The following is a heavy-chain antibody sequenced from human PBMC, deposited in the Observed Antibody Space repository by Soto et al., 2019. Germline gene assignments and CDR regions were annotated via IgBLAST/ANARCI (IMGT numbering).Heavy chain of an antibody. V-gene: IGHV1-18*01. CDR1: GYTFTRYG. CDR2: INPSNGKA. J-gene: IGHJ4*02. CDR3: ARDLDPSGSYYTDY. D-gene: IGHD3-10*01. Sequence: ASVKVSCKASGYTFTRYGISWVRQAPGQGLEWMGWINPSNGKANYARNLQGRVTMTTDTSTTTAYMELRSLTSDDTAMYYCARDLDPSGSYYTDYWGPGTLVTVSS.